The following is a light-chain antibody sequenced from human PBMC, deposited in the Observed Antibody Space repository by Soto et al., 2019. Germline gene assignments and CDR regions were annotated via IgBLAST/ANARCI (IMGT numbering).Light chain of an antibody. V-gene: IGLV2-14*03. Sequence: QSALTQPASVSGSPGQSITIACTGTSNDIGGYNFVSWYQQHPGKAPKLMIYDVSDRPSGVSNRFSGSKSGNTASLTISGLQPEDEAEYYCSSYRSITTSYVFGTGTKVTVL. CDR1: SNDIGGYNF. CDR3: SSYRSITTSYV. CDR2: DVS. J-gene: IGLJ1*01.